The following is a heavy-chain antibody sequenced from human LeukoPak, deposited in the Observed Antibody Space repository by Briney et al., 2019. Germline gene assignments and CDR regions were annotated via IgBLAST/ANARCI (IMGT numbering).Heavy chain of an antibody. J-gene: IGHJ6*04. D-gene: IGHD3-10*01. Sequence: KSGGSLRLSCAASGFTFSSYSMNWVRQAPGKGLEWVSSISISSSYIYYADSVKGRFTIYRDNAENSLYLQMNSLRAEDTAVYYCARVGDGSGSYYPYYYYYGMDVWGKGTTVTVPS. V-gene: IGHV3-21*01. CDR2: ISISSSYI. CDR3: ARVGDGSGSYYPYYYYYGMDV. CDR1: GFTFSSYS.